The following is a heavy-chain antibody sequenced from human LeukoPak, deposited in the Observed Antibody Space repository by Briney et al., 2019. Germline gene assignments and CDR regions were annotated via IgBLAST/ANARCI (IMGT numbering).Heavy chain of an antibody. CDR1: GGSLIPYY. Sequence: PSETLSLTCTVSGGSLIPYYWSWIRQPPGKGLEWIGYIYHSGTTNYSPPLKGRATLSVDTSKNQISLRLSSVTAADTAVYFCARGGAGPLRDWGQGTLVTVSS. J-gene: IGHJ4*02. V-gene: IGHV4-59*01. D-gene: IGHD3-16*01. CDR3: ARGGAGPLRD. CDR2: IYHSGTT.